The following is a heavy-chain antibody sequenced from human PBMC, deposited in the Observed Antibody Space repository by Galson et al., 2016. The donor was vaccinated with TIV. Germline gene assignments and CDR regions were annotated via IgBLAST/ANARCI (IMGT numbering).Heavy chain of an antibody. D-gene: IGHD1-26*01. CDR1: GGTLSTYT. V-gene: IGHV1-69*13. J-gene: IGHJ6*02. Sequence: SVKVSCKASGGTLSTYTISWVRQAPGQGLEWMGGIIPIFRTSRYAQKFQGRVTITADEYMSTVDMELSSLRSEDTAVYYCVRGMGATTYYQYGMDVWGQGTTVTVSS. CDR3: VRGMGATTYYQYGMDV. CDR2: IIPIFRTS.